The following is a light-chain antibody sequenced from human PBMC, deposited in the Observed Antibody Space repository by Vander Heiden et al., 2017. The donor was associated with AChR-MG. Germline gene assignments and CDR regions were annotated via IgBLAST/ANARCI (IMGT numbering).Light chain of an antibody. CDR2: GAS. J-gene: IGKJ1*01. Sequence: EIVMTQSPATLPVSPGERATLSCRASQSVSSNFAWYQQKPGQAPRLLIYGASTRATGIPARFSGSGSGTEFTLTISSLQSEDFAVYYCQQYNNWPPVTFGQGTKVEIK. CDR3: QQYNNWPPVT. CDR1: QSVSSN. V-gene: IGKV3-15*01.